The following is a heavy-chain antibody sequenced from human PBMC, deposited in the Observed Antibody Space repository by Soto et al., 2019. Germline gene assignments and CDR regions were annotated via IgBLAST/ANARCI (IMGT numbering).Heavy chain of an antibody. Sequence: QVQLQQWGAGLLKPPETLSLTCAVYGGSFSGYYWSWIRQPPGKGLEWIGEINHSGSTNYNPSLKSRVTISVDTSKNQFSLKLSSVTAADTAVYYCARAQYYGDYAALGYWGQGTLVTVSS. CDR1: GGSFSGYY. J-gene: IGHJ4*02. V-gene: IGHV4-34*01. CDR3: ARAQYYGDYAALGY. CDR2: INHSGST. D-gene: IGHD4-17*01.